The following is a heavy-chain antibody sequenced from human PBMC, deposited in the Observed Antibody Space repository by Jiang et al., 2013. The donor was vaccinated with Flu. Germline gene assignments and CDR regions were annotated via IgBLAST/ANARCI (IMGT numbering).Heavy chain of an antibody. CDR2: INPNSGGT. V-gene: IGHV1-2*06. J-gene: IGHJ4*02. CDR3: ARSYGDYVRGTFDY. Sequence: PGQGLEWMGRINPNSGGTNYAQKFQGRVTMTRDTSISTAYMELSRLRSDDTAVYYCARSYGDYVRGTFDYWGQGTLVTVSS. D-gene: IGHD4-17*01.